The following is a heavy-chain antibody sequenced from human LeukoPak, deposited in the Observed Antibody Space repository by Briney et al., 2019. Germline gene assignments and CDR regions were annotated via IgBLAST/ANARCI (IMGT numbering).Heavy chain of an antibody. CDR3: ARDSVAARPGWFDP. CDR2: ISAYNGKT. V-gene: IGHV1-18*01. CDR1: GYTFTTYG. Sequence: ASVKVSCKASGYTFTTYGISWVRQAPGQGLEWMGWISAYNGKTNYAQKFQDRVTMTTDTSTSTAYMELRGLSSDDTAVYYCARDSVAARPGWFDPWGQGAWSPSPQ. J-gene: IGHJ5*02. D-gene: IGHD6-6*01.